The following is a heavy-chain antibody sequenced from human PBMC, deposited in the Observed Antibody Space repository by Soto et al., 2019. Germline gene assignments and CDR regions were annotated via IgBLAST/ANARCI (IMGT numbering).Heavy chain of an antibody. D-gene: IGHD5-18*01. J-gene: IGHJ4*02. CDR1: GYTFTSYD. V-gene: IGHV1-8*01. Sequence: ASVKVSCKASGYTFTSYDINWVRQATGQGLEWMGWMNPNSGNTGYAQKFQGRVTMTRNTSISTAYMELSSLRSEDTAVYYFAIGYSYGPPTVFWSQGTLVTVSS. CDR3: AIGYSYGPPTVF. CDR2: MNPNSGNT.